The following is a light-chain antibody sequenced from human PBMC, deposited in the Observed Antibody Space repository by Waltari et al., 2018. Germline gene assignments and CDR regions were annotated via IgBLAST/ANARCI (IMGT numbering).Light chain of an antibody. J-gene: IGLJ2*01. CDR3: QVWDSSSDHVV. CDR1: NIGSKS. Sequence: SYVLTQPPSVSVAPGKTARITCGGNNIGSKSVHWYQQKPGKAPVLVVYDDSDRPSGLPERFSGSNSGNTATLTISRVEAGDEAVYYFQVWDSSSDHVVFGGGTKLTVL. CDR2: DDS. V-gene: IGLV3-21*03.